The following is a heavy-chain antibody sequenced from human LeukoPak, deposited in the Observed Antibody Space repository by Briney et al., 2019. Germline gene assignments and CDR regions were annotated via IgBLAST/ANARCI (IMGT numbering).Heavy chain of an antibody. CDR2: LYSGGST. V-gene: IGHV3-53*01. Sequence: PGGSLRLSCAASGFTVSGNYMSWVRQAPGKGLEWVSVLYSGGSTYYADSVRGRFTISRDNAKNSLYLQMNSLRAEDTAVYYCAREGSYYDSSGYYSSFDYWGQGTLVTVSS. D-gene: IGHD3-22*01. CDR1: GFTVSGNY. CDR3: AREGSYYDSSGYYSSFDY. J-gene: IGHJ4*02.